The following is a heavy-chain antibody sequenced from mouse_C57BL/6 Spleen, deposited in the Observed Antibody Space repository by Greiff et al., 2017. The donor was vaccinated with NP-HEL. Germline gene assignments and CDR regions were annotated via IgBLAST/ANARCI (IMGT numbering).Heavy chain of an antibody. CDR3: ARGLRQAMDY. CDR1: GYTFTSYW. V-gene: IGHV1-55*01. CDR2: IYPGSGST. Sequence: VQLQQSGAELVKPGASVKMSCKASGYTFTSYWITWVKQRPGQGLEWIGDIYPGSGSTNYNEKFKSKATLTVDTSSSTASMQLSSLTSEDSAVYYCARGLRQAMDYWGQGTSVTVSS. D-gene: IGHD2-2*01. J-gene: IGHJ4*01.